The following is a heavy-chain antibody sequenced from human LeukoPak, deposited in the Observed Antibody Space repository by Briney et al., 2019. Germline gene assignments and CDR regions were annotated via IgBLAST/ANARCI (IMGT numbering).Heavy chain of an antibody. CDR3: ARDLGDYVGYFDY. V-gene: IGHV3-48*03. CDR2: ISSSGSTI. J-gene: IGHJ4*02. D-gene: IGHD4-17*01. Sequence: GGSLRLSCAASGFTFSSYEMNWVRQAPGKGLEWVSYISSSGSTIYYADSVKGRFTTSRDNAKNSLYLQMNSLRAEDTAVYYCARDLGDYVGYFDYWGEGTLVTVSS. CDR1: GFTFSSYE.